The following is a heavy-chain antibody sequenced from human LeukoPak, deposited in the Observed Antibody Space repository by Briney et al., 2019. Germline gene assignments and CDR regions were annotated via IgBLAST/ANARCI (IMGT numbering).Heavy chain of an antibody. CDR1: GYTFTSYG. CDR2: ISAYNGNT. Sequence: ASVKVSCKASGYTFTSYGISWVRQAPGQGVEWMGWISAYNGNTNYAQKLQGRVTMTTDTSTSTAYMELRSLRSDDTAVYYCARATGLAGRRLVKWSTPFDYWGQGTLVTVSS. D-gene: IGHD3-9*01. J-gene: IGHJ4*02. CDR3: ARATGLAGRRLVKWSTPFDY. V-gene: IGHV1-18*04.